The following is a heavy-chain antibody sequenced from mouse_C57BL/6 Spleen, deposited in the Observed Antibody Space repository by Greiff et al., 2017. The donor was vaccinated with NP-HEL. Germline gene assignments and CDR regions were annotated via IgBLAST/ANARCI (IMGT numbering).Heavy chain of an antibody. D-gene: IGHD2-3*01. CDR2: IYPGDGDT. Sequence: VQLQQSGAELVMPGASVKISCKASGYAFSSYWMNWVKQRPGKGLEWIGQIYPGDGDTNYNGKFKGKATLTADKSSSTAYMQLSSLTSEDSAVYFCARCGDGYSYAMDYWGQGTSVTVSS. V-gene: IGHV1-80*01. J-gene: IGHJ4*01. CDR3: ARCGDGYSYAMDY. CDR1: GYAFSSYW.